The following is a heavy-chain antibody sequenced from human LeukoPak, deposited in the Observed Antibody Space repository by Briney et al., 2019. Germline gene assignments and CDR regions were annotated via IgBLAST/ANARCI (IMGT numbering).Heavy chain of an antibody. CDR1: NGSISNYY. CDR3: ARRGAVYGGNDFDY. Sequence: SETLSLTCSVSNGSISNYYWSWIRQTTGKGLEWIGFTYYSGSTNYNPSLKSRVTMSVDTSKNQFSLKLSSVTAADTAVYYCARRGAVYGGNDFDYWGQGTLVTVSS. J-gene: IGHJ4*02. D-gene: IGHD4-23*01. V-gene: IGHV4-59*08. CDR2: TYYSGST.